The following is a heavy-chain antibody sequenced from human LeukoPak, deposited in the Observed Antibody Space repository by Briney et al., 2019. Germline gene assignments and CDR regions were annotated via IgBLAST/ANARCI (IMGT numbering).Heavy chain of an antibody. V-gene: IGHV1-18*01. D-gene: IGHD6-13*01. J-gene: IGHJ4*02. CDR3: ARAPGYSSSWYYFDY. CDR2: TSAYNGNT. CDR1: GYTFTSYG. Sequence: ASVKVSCKASGYTFTSYGISWVRQAPGQGLEWMGWTSAYNGNTNYAQKLQGRVTMTTDTSTSTAYMELSRLRSDDTAVYYCARAPGYSSSWYYFDYWGQGTLVTVSS.